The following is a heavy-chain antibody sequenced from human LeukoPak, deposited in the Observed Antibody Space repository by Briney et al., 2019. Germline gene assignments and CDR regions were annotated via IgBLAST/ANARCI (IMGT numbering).Heavy chain of an antibody. D-gene: IGHD5-12*01. CDR2: NTYFGSA. CDR3: ARDTPGGYDFWWFDP. Sequence: PSETLSLTCTDSGGSVSSNSNYWSWIRQPPGKGLEWIGYNTYFGSASYNPSLKSRVTISVDTSKNQFSLKLSSVTAADTAVYYCARDTPGGYDFWWFDPWGQGTLVTVSS. V-gene: IGHV4-61*01. CDR1: GGSVSSNSNY. J-gene: IGHJ5*02.